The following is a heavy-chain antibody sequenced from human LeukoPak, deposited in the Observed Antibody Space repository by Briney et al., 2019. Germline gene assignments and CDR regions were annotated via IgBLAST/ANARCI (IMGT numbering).Heavy chain of an antibody. J-gene: IGHJ4*02. D-gene: IGHD1-26*01. CDR3: ARQGGSYWSHFDH. CDR1: GYSFTSYW. V-gene: IGHV5-51*01. CDR2: IYPGDSDT. Sequence: KFGESLKISCKGSGYSFTSYWIGWVRQMPGKGLEWMGIIYPGDSDTRYSPSFQGQVTISADKSISTAYLQWTSLKASDTAMYYCARQGGSYWSHFDHWGQGTLVTVSS.